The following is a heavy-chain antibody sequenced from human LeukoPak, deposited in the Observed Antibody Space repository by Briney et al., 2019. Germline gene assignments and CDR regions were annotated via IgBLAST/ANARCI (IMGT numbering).Heavy chain of an antibody. CDR2: ISYDGSNK. CDR3: AKETYSSGSYIDS. J-gene: IGHJ4*02. CDR1: GFTFSSYA. Sequence: AGGSLRLSCAASGFTFSSYAMHWVRQAPGKGLEWVAVISYDGSNKYYADSVKGRFTISRDNSKNTLYLQMNSLRAEDTAVYYCAKETYSSGSYIDSWGQGTLVTVSS. D-gene: IGHD6-19*01. V-gene: IGHV3-30*04.